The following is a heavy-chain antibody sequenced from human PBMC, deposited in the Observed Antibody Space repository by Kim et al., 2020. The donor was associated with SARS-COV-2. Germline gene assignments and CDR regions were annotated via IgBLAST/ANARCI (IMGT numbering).Heavy chain of an antibody. V-gene: IGHV3-21*01. D-gene: IGHD2-2*01. CDR2: I. J-gene: IGHJ4*02. Sequence: IYYADSVKGRFTISRDNAKNSLYLQMNSLRAEDTAVYYCARDLALPATGYWGQGTLVTVSS. CDR3: ARDLALPATGY.